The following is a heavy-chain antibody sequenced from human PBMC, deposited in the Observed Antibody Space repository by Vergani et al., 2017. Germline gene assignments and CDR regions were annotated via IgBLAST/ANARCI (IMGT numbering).Heavy chain of an antibody. V-gene: IGHV2-5*01. D-gene: IGHD3-22*01. CDR2: IYWNDDK. J-gene: IGHJ4*02. Sequence: QITLKESGPTLVKPTQTLTLTCTFSGFSLSTSGVGVGWIRQPPGKALEWLALIYWNDDKRYSPSLKSRLTITKDTSKNQVVLTMTNMDPVDTATYYCAHEGYYYVISCSYPGLDYGGQGPLVTVSS. CDR3: AHEGYYYVISCSYPGLDY. CDR1: GFSLSTSGVG.